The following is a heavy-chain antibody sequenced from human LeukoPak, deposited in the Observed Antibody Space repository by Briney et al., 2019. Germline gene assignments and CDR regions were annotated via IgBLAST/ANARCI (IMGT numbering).Heavy chain of an antibody. J-gene: IGHJ6*02. CDR2: IYSGGST. CDR1: GFTFTNYR. V-gene: IGHV3-53*01. D-gene: IGHD2-15*01. CDR3: ARAGYCSGGRCYSGYYYGMDV. Sequence: GGSLRLSCAASGFTFTNYRLSWVRQAPGKGLEWVSVIYSGGSTHYADSVKGRFTISRDNSKNTLDLQMNSLRAEDTAVYYCARAGYCSGGRCYSGYYYGMDVWGQGTTVTVSS.